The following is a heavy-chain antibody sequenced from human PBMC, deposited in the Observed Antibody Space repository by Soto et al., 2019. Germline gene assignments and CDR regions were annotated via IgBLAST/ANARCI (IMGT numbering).Heavy chain of an antibody. Sequence: PSETLSLTCTVSGGSISSYYWSWIRQPPGKGLEWIGYIYYSGSTNYNPSLKSRVTISVDTSKNQFSLKLSSVTAADTAVYYCARDIAYYYDSSGSSSTNAYYYYGMDVWGQGTTVT. J-gene: IGHJ6*02. V-gene: IGHV4-59*01. CDR1: GGSISSYY. CDR2: IYYSGST. D-gene: IGHD3-22*01. CDR3: ARDIAYYYDSSGSSSTNAYYYYGMDV.